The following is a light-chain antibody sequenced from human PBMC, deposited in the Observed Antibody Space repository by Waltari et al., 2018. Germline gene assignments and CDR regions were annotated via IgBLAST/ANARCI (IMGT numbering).Light chain of an antibody. CDR3: GTWDSSLSTVV. V-gene: IGLV1-51*01. J-gene: IGLJ2*01. CDR2: DNN. Sequence: QSVLTQPPSVSAAPGQRVAISCSGSSSNIGNHFVVWYQSLPGTAPKVLIYDNNKRPSGPPDRFSGSKSGTSATLGITGLQTGDEADYYCGTWDSSLSTVVFGGGTKVTVL. CDR1: SSNIGNHF.